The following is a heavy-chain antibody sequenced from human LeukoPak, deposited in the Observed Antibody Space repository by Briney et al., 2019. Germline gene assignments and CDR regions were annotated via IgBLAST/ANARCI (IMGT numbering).Heavy chain of an antibody. D-gene: IGHD2-2*01. Sequence: SETLSLTCTVSGGSISSYYWSWIRQPPGKGLEWIGRIYTSGSTNYNPSLKSQVTISVDTSKNQFSLKLSSVTAAGTAVYYCAREAVVVPAAIGMAFDPWGQGTLVTVSS. J-gene: IGHJ5*02. CDR1: GGSISSYY. CDR2: IYTSGST. CDR3: AREAVVVPAAIGMAFDP. V-gene: IGHV4-4*08.